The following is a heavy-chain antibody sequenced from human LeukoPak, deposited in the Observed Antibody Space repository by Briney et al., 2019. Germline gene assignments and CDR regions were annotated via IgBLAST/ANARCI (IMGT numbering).Heavy chain of an antibody. J-gene: IGHJ6*02. CDR3: ATGAAIRSYYYGMDV. CDR1: GGTFSSYA. CDR2: LIPIFGTA. D-gene: IGHD2-21*01. V-gene: IGHV1-69*13. Sequence: SVKVSCKASGGTFSSYAISWVRQAPGQGLEWMGGLIPIFGTANYAQKFQGRVTITADESTSTAYMELSSLRSEDTAVYYCATGAAIRSYYYGMDVWGQGTTVTVSS.